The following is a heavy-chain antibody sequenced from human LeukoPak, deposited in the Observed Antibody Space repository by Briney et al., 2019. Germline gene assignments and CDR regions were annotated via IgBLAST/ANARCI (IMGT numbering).Heavy chain of an antibody. D-gene: IGHD6-19*01. J-gene: IGHJ4*02. V-gene: IGHV3-30*18. CDR3: AKETRVAGFDY. CDR1: GFTFSSYG. CDR2: ISYDGSNK. Sequence: GGSLRLSCAASGFTFSSYGMHWVRQAPGKGLEWVAVISYDGSNKYYADSVKGRFTISRDNSKNTLYLQMNSLRAEDTAVYYCAKETRVAGFDYWGQGTLVTVSS.